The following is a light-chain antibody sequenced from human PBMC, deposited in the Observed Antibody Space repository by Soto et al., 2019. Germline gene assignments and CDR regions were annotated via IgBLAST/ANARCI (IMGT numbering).Light chain of an antibody. J-gene: IGLJ1*01. V-gene: IGLV2-14*03. CDR1: SSDIGAYNF. CDR3: GSYSRNIIPYV. CDR2: DVT. Sequence: QSALTQPASMSGSPGQSITISCTGTSSDIGAYNFVSWYQHHPGKAPKLIIHDVTNRPSGVSSRFSGSKSGNSASLTISGLQAVDEADYYCGSYSRNIIPYVFGAGTKVTVL.